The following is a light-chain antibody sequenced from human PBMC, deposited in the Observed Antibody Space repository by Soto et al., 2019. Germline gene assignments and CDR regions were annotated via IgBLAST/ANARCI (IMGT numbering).Light chain of an antibody. CDR2: GAS. J-gene: IGKJ4*01. CDR3: QHYGGSPLT. Sequence: EVVLTQSPATLSLSPGERATLSCRASQRLVGNLAWFQHKPGQAPRLLIYGASSRATGIPDRFSGSGSGTDFTLTISRLEPEDFAVYYCQHYGGSPLTFGGGTKVDIK. V-gene: IGKV3-20*01. CDR1: QRLVGN.